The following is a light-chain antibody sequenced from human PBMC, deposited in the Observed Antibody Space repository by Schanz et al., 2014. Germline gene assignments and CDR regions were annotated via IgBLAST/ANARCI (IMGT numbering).Light chain of an antibody. CDR1: RSDVGGYNY. J-gene: IGLJ3*02. Sequence: QSALTQPASVSGSPGQSITISCTGTRSDVGGYNYVSWYQQHPGKAPKLMIYDVTYRPSGVSNRFSGSKSGNTASLTISGLQAEDEADYYCSSYTITTTWVFGGGTKLTVL. CDR3: SSYTITTTWV. V-gene: IGLV2-14*03. CDR2: DVT.